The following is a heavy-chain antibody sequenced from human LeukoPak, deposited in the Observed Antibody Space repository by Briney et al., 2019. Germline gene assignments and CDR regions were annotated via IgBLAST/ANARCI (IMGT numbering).Heavy chain of an antibody. CDR3: ARTYYDFYYYYYMDV. Sequence: TSETLSLTCTVSGGSISSYYWSWIRQPPGKGLEWIGYTYTSGSTNYNPSLKSRVTISVDTSKNQFSLKRSSVTAADTAVYYCARTYYDFYYYYYMDVWGKGTTVTVSS. J-gene: IGHJ6*03. CDR1: GGSISSYY. V-gene: IGHV4-4*09. D-gene: IGHD3-3*01. CDR2: TYTSGST.